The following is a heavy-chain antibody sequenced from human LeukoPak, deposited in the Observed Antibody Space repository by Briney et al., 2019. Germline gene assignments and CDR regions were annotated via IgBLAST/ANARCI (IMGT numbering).Heavy chain of an antibody. D-gene: IGHD2-2*01. CDR3: ARDKVDCSSTSCYRRFDP. V-gene: IGHV4-34*01. Sequence: SETLSLTCAVYGGSFSGYYWSWIRQPPGKGLEWIGEINHSGSTNYNPSLKSRVTISVDTSKNQFSLKLSSVTAAGTAVYYCARDKVDCSSTSCYRRFDPWGQGTLVTVSS. CDR2: INHSGST. J-gene: IGHJ5*02. CDR1: GGSFSGYY.